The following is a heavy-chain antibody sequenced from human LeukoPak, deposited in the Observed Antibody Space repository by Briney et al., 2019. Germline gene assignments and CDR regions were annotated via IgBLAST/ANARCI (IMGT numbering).Heavy chain of an antibody. D-gene: IGHD6-13*01. Sequence: ASVKVSCKASGYTFTSYDINWVRQSTGQGLEWMGWMNPNSGNTGYAQKFQGWVTMTRDTSFSTAYMELDGLRSDVTAVYYCARVGRGSSWYYFDYWGQGTLVTVSS. V-gene: IGHV1-8*01. CDR3: ARVGRGSSWYYFDY. CDR2: MNPNSGNT. CDR1: GYTFTSYD. J-gene: IGHJ4*02.